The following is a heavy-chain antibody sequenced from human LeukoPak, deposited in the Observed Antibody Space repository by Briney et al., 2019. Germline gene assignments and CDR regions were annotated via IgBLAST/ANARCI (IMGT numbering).Heavy chain of an antibody. Sequence: SETLSLTCTVSGYSISNNFYWAWIRQSPGKGLEWIVSINHSWSTYYNPSLKSRVTISVDTSKNQFSLKLSSVTAADTAVYYCARERMDYYDSSGYDYWGQGTLVTVSS. CDR1: GYSISNNFY. CDR2: INHSWST. V-gene: IGHV4-38-2*02. D-gene: IGHD3-22*01. CDR3: ARERMDYYDSSGYDY. J-gene: IGHJ4*02.